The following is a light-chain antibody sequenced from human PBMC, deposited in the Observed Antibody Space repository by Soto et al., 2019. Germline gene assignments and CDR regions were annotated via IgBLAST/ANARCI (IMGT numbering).Light chain of an antibody. J-gene: IGKJ5*01. V-gene: IGKV2-30*02. CDR1: RSVVHSDGIAY. Sequence: DDVVTQSPLSLPVTRVQPACISCXANRSVVHSDGIAYFSWFQQRPGRSPRRLIYKVSNRDSGVPARFSGSGSGTDFALKISRVEAEDVGVYYCMQGTHWPITFGQGTRLAIK. CDR3: MQGTHWPIT. CDR2: KVS.